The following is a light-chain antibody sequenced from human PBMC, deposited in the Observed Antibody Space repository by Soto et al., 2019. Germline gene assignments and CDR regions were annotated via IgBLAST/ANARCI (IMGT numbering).Light chain of an antibody. J-gene: IGLJ3*02. CDR2: EVS. V-gene: IGLV2-14*01. CDR3: SSYTSSSTLVV. Sequence: QSALTQPASVSGSPGQSITISCTGTSSDVGGYNYVSWYQQHPGKAPKLMIYEVSNRPSGVSNRFSGSKFGNTASLTISGLQAEDEADYYCSSYTSSSTLVVFGGGTKVTVL. CDR1: SSDVGGYNY.